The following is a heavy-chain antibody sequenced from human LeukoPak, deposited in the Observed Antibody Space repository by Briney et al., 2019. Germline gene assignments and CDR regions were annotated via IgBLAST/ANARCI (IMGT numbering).Heavy chain of an antibody. CDR3: ATTSRYGGEYFDY. Sequence: SETLSLTCTVSGGSISSGGYYWSWIRQHPGKGLEWIGYIYYSGSTYYNPPLKSRVTISVDTSKNQFSLKLSSVTAADTAVYYCATTSRYGGEYFDYWGQGTLVTVSS. CDR2: IYYSGST. CDR1: GGSISSGGYY. D-gene: IGHD4-23*01. J-gene: IGHJ4*02. V-gene: IGHV4-31*03.